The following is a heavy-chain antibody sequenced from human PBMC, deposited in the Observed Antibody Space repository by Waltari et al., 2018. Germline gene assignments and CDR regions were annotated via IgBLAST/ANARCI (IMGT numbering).Heavy chain of an antibody. V-gene: IGHV3-53*01. CDR2: LYRDGST. D-gene: IGHD3-22*01. J-gene: IGHJ4*02. CDR1: GVSVRENY. Sequence: EVQLVESGGGLIQPGGSLRLSCAVSGVSVRENYMTWVRQAPGKGLEWVSLLYRDGSTSYAESVKGRFTISRDTSKNVLYLQVDRLTAGDTAVYYCATHTPFNDFGASGYFYFFDYWGRGTLVTVSS. CDR3: ATHTPFNDFGASGYFYFFDY.